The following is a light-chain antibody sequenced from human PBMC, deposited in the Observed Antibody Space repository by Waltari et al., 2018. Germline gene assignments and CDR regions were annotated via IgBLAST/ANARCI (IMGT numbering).Light chain of an antibody. CDR1: TSDIGAYNL. J-gene: IGLJ2*01. CDR3: CSYTGTATFLL. CDR2: EAT. V-gene: IGLV2-23*02. Sequence: QSALTQPASVSGSPGQSITISCTGTTSDIGAYNLISWYQQYPGRVPKLIIYEATKRPSWVSDRFSGSKSGNTASLTISGLLAEDEADYCCCSYTGTATFLLFGGGTKLTVL.